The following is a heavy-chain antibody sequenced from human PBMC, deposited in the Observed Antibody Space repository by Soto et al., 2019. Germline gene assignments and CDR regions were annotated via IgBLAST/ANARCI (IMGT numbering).Heavy chain of an antibody. J-gene: IGHJ3*01. CDR3: TRRDVFDL. CDR1: GFALSTSA. CDR2: INTDGDVR. Sequence: GGALRLSCKVSGFALSTSAMNWVRQAPGKGLEWVSYINTDGDVRHYADSVKGRFTVSRDNAKNLVYLQMNNVGADDTAVYFCTRRDVFDLWGQGATVPVSS. V-gene: IGHV3-48*01.